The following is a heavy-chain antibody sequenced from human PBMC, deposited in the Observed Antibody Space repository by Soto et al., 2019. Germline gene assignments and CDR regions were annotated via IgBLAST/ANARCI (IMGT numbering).Heavy chain of an antibody. D-gene: IGHD1-7*01. CDR2: IYPGDSDT. J-gene: IGHJ6*02. CDR3: ARHVQTGITGTTPGMDV. CDR1: GYSFTSYW. V-gene: IGHV5-51*01. Sequence: GESLKISCKGSGYSFTSYWIGWVRQMPGKGLEWMGIIYPGDSDTRYSPSFQGQVTISADKSISPAYLQWSSLKASDTAMYYCARHVQTGITGTTPGMDVWGQGTTVTVSS.